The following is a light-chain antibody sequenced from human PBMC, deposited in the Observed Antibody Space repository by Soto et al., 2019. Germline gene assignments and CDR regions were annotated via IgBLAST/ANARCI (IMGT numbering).Light chain of an antibody. CDR3: QQRSNWT. Sequence: DIVLPQSPATLSLSPGERATLSCRASQSVSSYLAWYQQKPGQAPRLLIYDASNRATGIPARFSGSGSGTDFTLTISSLEPEDFAVYYCQQRSNWTFGGGTKVEIK. J-gene: IGKJ4*02. V-gene: IGKV3-11*01. CDR2: DAS. CDR1: QSVSSY.